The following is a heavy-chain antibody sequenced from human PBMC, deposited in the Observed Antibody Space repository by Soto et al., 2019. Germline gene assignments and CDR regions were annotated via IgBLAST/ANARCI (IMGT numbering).Heavy chain of an antibody. D-gene: IGHD1-1*01. CDR3: ARPDYNQDVWYNTYDI. CDR1: DYTFAAYW. V-gene: IGHV5-51*01. Sequence: SLKLSCKGFDYTFAAYWIGWVRQMPGKGLEWIGVINPRDSDVKYSPPFEGQVTISADKSINTAFLQWRSLKASDTAMYYCARPDYNQDVWYNTYDIWGQGKMATVSS. J-gene: IGHJ3*02. CDR2: INPRDSDV.